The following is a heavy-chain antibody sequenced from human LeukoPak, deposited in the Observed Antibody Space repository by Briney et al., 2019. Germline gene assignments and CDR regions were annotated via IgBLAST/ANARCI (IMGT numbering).Heavy chain of an antibody. J-gene: IGHJ4*02. CDR3: ARDLPVFVTAMVPYYFDY. V-gene: IGHV3-48*03. CDR2: ISSSGSTI. Sequence: GGSLRLSCAASGFTFSSYEMNWVRQAPGKGLEWVSYISSSGSTIYYADSVKGRFTISRDNAKNSLYLQMNSLRAEDTAVYYCARDLPVFVTAMVPYYFDYWGQGTLVTVSS. D-gene: IGHD5-18*01. CDR1: GFTFSSYE.